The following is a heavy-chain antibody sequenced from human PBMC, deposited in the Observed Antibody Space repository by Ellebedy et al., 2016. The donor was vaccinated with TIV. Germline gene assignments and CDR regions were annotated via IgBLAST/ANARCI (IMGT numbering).Heavy chain of an antibody. J-gene: IGHJ5*02. CDR3: PRQGPSITMVRGVNWFDP. V-gene: IGHV4-39*01. Sequence: SETLSLTCSVSGGSISSSSHYWGWIRQPPGKGLEWIGSIYYTGSTYYNPSLKRRVTISVDTSKNQFSLNLNSLTAADTAVYYCPRQGPSITMVRGVNWFDPWGQGTLVTVSS. CDR2: IYYTGST. CDR1: GGSISSSSHY. D-gene: IGHD3-10*01.